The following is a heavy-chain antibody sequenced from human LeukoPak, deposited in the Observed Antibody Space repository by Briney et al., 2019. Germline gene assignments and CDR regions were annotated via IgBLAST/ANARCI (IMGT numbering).Heavy chain of an antibody. J-gene: IGHJ4*02. V-gene: IGHV3-21*06. CDR3: ARGYKQLDY. Sequence: GGSLRLSCAASGFTFSSYEMNWVRQAPGKGLEWVSSISSTSTYIYYADSMKGRFIISRDNARNSLYLEMNSLRAEDTAVYYCARGYKQLDYWGQGTLVTVSS. CDR2: ISSTSTYI. CDR1: GFTFSSYE. D-gene: IGHD1/OR15-1a*01.